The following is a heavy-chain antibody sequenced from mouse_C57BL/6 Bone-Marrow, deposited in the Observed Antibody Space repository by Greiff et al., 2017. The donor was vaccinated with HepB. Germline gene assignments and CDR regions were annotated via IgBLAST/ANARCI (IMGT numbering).Heavy chain of an antibody. Sequence: LQESGAELAKPGASVKLFCKASGYTFTSYWMPWVKQRPGQGLEWIGYINPSSGYTKYNQKFKDKATSTVDKSSSTAYMQLSSRTSEDSAVYYCARGGYSWFAYGGQGTLVTVSA. V-gene: IGHV1-7*01. CDR3: ARGGYSWFAY. CDR1: GYTFTSYW. D-gene: IGHD2-3*01. J-gene: IGHJ3*01. CDR2: INPSSGYT.